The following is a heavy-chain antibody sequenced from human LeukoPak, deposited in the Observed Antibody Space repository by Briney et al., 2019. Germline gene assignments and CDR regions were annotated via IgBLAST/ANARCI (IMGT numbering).Heavy chain of an antibody. CDR2: SWYDGSKE. V-gene: IGHV3-30*02. CDR1: TFTFSSYG. Sequence: PGGSLRLSCAASTFTFSSYGVHWVRKAPGKGLEWVAVSWYDGSKEYYADSVKGRFTISRDNSKNTLYLQMNSLSTEDTAVYYCAKPLSSANHGEAFDYWGQGTLVTVSS. D-gene: IGHD1-14*01. CDR3: AKPLSSANHGEAFDY. J-gene: IGHJ4*02.